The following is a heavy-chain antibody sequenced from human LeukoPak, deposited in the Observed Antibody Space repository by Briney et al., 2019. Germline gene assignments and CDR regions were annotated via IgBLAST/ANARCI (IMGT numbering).Heavy chain of an antibody. V-gene: IGHV1-69*05. CDR1: GGTFSSYA. Sequence: SVKVSCKASGGTFSSYAISWVRQAPGQGLEWMGGIIPIFGTANYAQKFQGRVMITTDESTSTAYMELSSLRSEDTAVYYYARSSSGWSQTVYYFDYWGQGTLVTVSS. CDR2: IIPIFGTA. D-gene: IGHD6-19*01. J-gene: IGHJ4*02. CDR3: ARSSSGWSQTVYYFDY.